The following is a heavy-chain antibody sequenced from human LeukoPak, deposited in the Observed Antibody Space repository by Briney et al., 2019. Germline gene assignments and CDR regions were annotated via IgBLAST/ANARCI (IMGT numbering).Heavy chain of an antibody. CDR3: ARSGPGPFAFDP. D-gene: IGHD3-10*01. CDR2: INSDGSST. CDR1: GFTFSSYW. V-gene: IGHV3-74*01. Sequence: PGGSLRLSCAASGFTFSSYWMHWVRQAPGKGLVWVSRINSDGSSTSYADSVKGRFTISRDNAKNTLYLQMNSLRAEDTAVYYCARSGPGPFAFDPWGQGTLVTVS. J-gene: IGHJ5*02.